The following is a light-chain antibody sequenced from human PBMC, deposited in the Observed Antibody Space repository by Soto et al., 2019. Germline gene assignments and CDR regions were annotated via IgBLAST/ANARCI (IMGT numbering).Light chain of an antibody. V-gene: IGLV2-8*02. CDR2: EVN. Sequence: QSVLTQPPSASRSPGQSVAISCTGTSSDVGGYNYVSWYQQHPGKAPKLMIYEVNKRPSGVPDRFSGSKSGNTASLTVSGPQAEDEADYYGSSYAGRSNVFGTGTKVTVL. CDR3: SSYAGRSNV. CDR1: SSDVGGYNY. J-gene: IGLJ1*01.